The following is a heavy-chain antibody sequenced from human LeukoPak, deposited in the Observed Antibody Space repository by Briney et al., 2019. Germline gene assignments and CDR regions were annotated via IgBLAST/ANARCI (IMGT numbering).Heavy chain of an antibody. Sequence: GGSLRLSCAASGFSFSSFAMGWVRQAPGKGLEWVSTVSETASHTYYADSVKGRFTMSRDNSKNTLYLQMNSLRAEDTAVYYCAKEVYSSGWYDYYYGMDVWGQGTTVTVSS. CDR2: VSETASHT. V-gene: IGHV3-23*01. D-gene: IGHD6-19*01. CDR1: GFSFSSFA. CDR3: AKEVYSSGWYDYYYGMDV. J-gene: IGHJ6*02.